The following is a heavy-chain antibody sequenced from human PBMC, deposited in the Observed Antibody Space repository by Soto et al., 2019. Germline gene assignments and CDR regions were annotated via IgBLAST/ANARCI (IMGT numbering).Heavy chain of an antibody. J-gene: IGHJ4*02. CDR1: GGSISSYY. Sequence: QVQLQESGPGLVKPSETLSLTCTVSGGSISSYYWSWIRQPPGKGLEWIGYIYYSGSTNYNPSLKSRVPISVDTSKNQFSRKLSSVTAADTAVYYCARVGPAAAVDYWGQGTLVTVSS. CDR3: ARVGPAAAVDY. D-gene: IGHD6-13*01. V-gene: IGHV4-59*01. CDR2: IYYSGST.